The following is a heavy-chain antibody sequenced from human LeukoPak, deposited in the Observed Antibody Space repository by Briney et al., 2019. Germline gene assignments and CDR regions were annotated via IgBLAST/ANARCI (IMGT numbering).Heavy chain of an antibody. J-gene: IGHJ4*02. CDR3: ASSPYYYDSLDY. Sequence: GGSLRLSCAASGFTVSSNYMSWVRQAPGKGLKWVSVIYSGGSTYYADTVKGRFTISRHNSKNTLYLQMNSLRAEDTAVYYCASSPYYYDSLDYWGQGTLVTVSS. CDR1: GFTVSSNY. D-gene: IGHD3-22*01. CDR2: IYSGGST. V-gene: IGHV3-53*04.